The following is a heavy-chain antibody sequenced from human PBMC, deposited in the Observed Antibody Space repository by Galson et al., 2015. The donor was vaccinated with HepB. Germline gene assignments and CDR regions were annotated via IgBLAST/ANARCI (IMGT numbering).Heavy chain of an antibody. D-gene: IGHD1-1*01. V-gene: IGHV3-23*01. CDR2: VSDSGGST. CDR3: AKSDRLEAPPRPFDY. Sequence: SLRLSCAASGFTFTNYAMSWVRQAPGQGLEWVSSVSDSGGSTYYADSVRGRFTISRDNSKNTLDLQMNSRRREDTALCYCAKSDRLEAPPRPFDYWGQGILVTVSS. J-gene: IGHJ4*02. CDR1: GFTFTNYA.